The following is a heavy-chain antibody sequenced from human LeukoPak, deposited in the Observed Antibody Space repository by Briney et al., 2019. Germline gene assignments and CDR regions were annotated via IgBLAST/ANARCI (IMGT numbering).Heavy chain of an antibody. CDR2: ISYDGSNK. D-gene: IGHD2-15*01. V-gene: IGHV3-30-3*01. J-gene: IGHJ4*02. CDR3: ATSGTKWSLDY. Sequence: GGSLRLSCAASGFTFSDYYMSWIRQAPGKGLEWVAVISYDGSNKYYADSVKGRFTISRDNSKNTLYLQMNSLRAEDTAVYYCATSGTKWSLDYWGQGTLVTVSS. CDR1: GFTFSDYY.